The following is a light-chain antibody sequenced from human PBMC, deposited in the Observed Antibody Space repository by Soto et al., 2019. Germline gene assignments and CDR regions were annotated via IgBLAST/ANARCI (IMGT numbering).Light chain of an antibody. V-gene: IGKV3-11*01. Sequence: EIVLTQSPATLSFSPGERATLSCRASQSLSSYLAWYQHKPGQAPRLLIYDASNRATGIPARFSGSGSGTDFTLTISSLEPEDFAVYYCQQRSNWLTFGGGTKVDIK. CDR1: QSLSSY. CDR2: DAS. CDR3: QQRSNWLT. J-gene: IGKJ4*01.